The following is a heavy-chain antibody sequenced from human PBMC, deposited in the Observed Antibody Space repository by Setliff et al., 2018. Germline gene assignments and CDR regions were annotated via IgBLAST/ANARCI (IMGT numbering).Heavy chain of an antibody. D-gene: IGHD5-12*01. CDR1: GYTFTDYY. CDR3: ARVARKSRPLSYFDK. Sequence: ASVKVSCKASGYTFTDYYIHWVRQAPGQGLEWMGWINPLSTATKYAQRFQDRVVMTRDTSMNTAYMELMRLTSDDTALYYCARVARKSRPLSYFDKWGQGTQVTVSS. CDR2: INPLSTAT. V-gene: IGHV1-2*02. J-gene: IGHJ4*02.